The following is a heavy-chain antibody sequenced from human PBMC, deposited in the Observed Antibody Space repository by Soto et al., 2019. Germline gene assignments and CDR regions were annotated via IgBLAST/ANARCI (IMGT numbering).Heavy chain of an antibody. Sequence: QVQLVQSGAEVKKPGSSVKVSCKASGGTFSSYAISWVRQAPGQGLEWMGGIIPIFGTANYAQKFQGRVTITADESTSTAYMELSSLRSEDTAVYYCAGHGITMVRGVIGYYYGMDVWGQGTTVTVSS. V-gene: IGHV1-69*12. CDR2: IIPIFGTA. CDR3: AGHGITMVRGVIGYYYGMDV. CDR1: GGTFSSYA. J-gene: IGHJ6*02. D-gene: IGHD3-10*01.